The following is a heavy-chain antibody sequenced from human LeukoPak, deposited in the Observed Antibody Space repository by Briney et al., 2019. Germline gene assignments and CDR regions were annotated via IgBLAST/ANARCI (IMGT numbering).Heavy chain of an antibody. CDR3: ARDRSSTYFDY. V-gene: IGHV3-33*01. Sequence: GGSLRLSCAASGFTFRSYGMHWVRQAPGKGLEWVAVIWYDGSNKYYADSVKGRFTISRDNSKNTLYLQMNSLRAEDTAVYYCARDRSSTYFDYWAQGTPVTVSS. D-gene: IGHD2-2*01. J-gene: IGHJ4*02. CDR2: IWYDGSNK. CDR1: GFTFRSYG.